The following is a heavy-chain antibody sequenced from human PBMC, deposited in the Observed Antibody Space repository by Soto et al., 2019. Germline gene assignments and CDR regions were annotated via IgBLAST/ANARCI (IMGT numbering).Heavy chain of an antibody. CDR3: AHRLVRGYYYYYYGMDV. J-gene: IGHJ6*02. D-gene: IGHD6-13*01. Sequence: SGPTLVKPTQTLTLTCTFSGFSLSTSGVGVGWIRQPPGKALEWLALIYWNDDKRYSPSLKSRLTITKDTSKNQVVLTMTNMDPVDTATYYCAHRLVRGYYYYYYGMDVWGQGTTVTVSS. CDR1: GFSLSTSGVG. CDR2: IYWNDDK. V-gene: IGHV2-5*01.